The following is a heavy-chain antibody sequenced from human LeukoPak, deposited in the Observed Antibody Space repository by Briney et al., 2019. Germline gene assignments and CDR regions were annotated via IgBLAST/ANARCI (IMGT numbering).Heavy chain of an antibody. CDR2: IYYSGST. CDR3: ARGLQYYYYMDV. J-gene: IGHJ6*03. V-gene: IGHV4-39*07. Sequence: SETLSLTCTVSGGSISSSSYYWGWIRQPPGKGLEWIGSIYYSGSTYYNPSLKSRVTISVDTSKNQFSLKLSSVTAADTAVCYCARGLQYYYYMDVWGKGTTVTVSS. CDR1: GGSISSSSYY.